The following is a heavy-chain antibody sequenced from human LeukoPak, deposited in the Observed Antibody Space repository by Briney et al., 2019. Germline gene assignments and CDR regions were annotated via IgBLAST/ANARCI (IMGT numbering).Heavy chain of an antibody. V-gene: IGHV4-39*07. Sequence: SETLSLTCTVSGGSISGSSYYWGWIRQPPGKGLEWIGSIYYSGSTYYNPSLKSRVTISVDTSKNQFSLKLSSVTAADTAVYYCARVYYDSSGYFLDYWGQGTLVTVSS. CDR2: IYYSGST. CDR1: GGSISGSSYY. J-gene: IGHJ4*02. CDR3: ARVYYDSSGYFLDY. D-gene: IGHD3-22*01.